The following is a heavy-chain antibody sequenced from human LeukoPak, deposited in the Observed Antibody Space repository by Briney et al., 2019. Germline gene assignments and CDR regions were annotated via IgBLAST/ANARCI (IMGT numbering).Heavy chain of an antibody. CDR3: ASVGRDCSDINCYWADWFDP. J-gene: IGHJ5*02. CDR1: GYTFSTYG. V-gene: IGHV1-18*01. D-gene: IGHD2-2*01. Sequence: ASVKVSCKASGYTFSTYGITWVREAPGQGPEWLGWISGSTGSTHYTQAVQGRVTMTTGTSTATAYMELRSLRSDDTAIYYCASVGRDCSDINCYWADWFDPWGQGTLVIVSS. CDR2: ISGSTGST.